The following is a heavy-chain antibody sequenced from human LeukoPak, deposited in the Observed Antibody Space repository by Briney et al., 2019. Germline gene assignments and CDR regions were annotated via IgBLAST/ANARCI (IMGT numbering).Heavy chain of an antibody. J-gene: IGHJ3*02. CDR1: GFTFSSYA. CDR2: ISGSGGST. Sequence: RPGGSLRLSCAASGFTFSSYAMSWVRQAPGKGLEWVSAISGSGGSTYFADSVKGRFTISRDNSKNTLYLQMNSLRAEDTAVYYCAKYHSYGDAFDIWGQGTMVTVSS. V-gene: IGHV3-23*01. CDR3: AKYHSYGDAFDI. D-gene: IGHD5-18*01.